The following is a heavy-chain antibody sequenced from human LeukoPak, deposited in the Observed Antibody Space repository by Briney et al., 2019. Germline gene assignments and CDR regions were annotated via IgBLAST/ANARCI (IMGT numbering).Heavy chain of an antibody. CDR1: GSTFSSYG. V-gene: IGHV3-30*02. Sequence: GGSLRLSCAASGSTFSSYGMHWVRQAPGKGLEWVAFIRYDGSNKYYADSVKGRFTISRDNSKNTLYLQMNSLRAEDTAVYYCARDSYGSGSYRIFLLAFDIWGQGTMVTVSS. J-gene: IGHJ3*02. CDR2: IRYDGSNK. CDR3: ARDSYGSGSYRIFLLAFDI. D-gene: IGHD3-10*01.